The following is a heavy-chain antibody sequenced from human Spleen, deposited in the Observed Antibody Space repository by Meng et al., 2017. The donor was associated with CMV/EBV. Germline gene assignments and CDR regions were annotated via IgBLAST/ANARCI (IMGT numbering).Heavy chain of an antibody. V-gene: IGHV4-61*01. D-gene: IGHD7-27*01. CDR2: IYYTGNT. J-gene: IGHJ5*02. CDR3: AQTGDPNWFDP. Sequence: TVSGGSVSSDNYYWSWIRQPPGKGLEWIGYIYYTGNTNYNPSLKSRVTISVDTSKNQFSLRLRSVTAADTAVYYCAQTGDPNWFDPWGQGTLVTVSS. CDR1: GGSVSSDNYY.